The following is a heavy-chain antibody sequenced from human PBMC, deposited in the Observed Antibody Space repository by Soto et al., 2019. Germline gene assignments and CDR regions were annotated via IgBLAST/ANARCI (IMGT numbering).Heavy chain of an antibody. Sequence: GGSLRLSCAASGFTFSNAWMNWVRQAPGKGLEWVGRIKSKTDGGTTDYAAPVKGRFTISRDDSKNTLYLQMNSLKTEDTAVYYCTTDDPSHYYDSSGYDSWGQGTLVTVSS. CDR3: TTDDPSHYYDSSGYDS. V-gene: IGHV3-15*07. CDR1: GFTFSNAW. D-gene: IGHD3-22*01. J-gene: IGHJ4*02. CDR2: IKSKTDGGTT.